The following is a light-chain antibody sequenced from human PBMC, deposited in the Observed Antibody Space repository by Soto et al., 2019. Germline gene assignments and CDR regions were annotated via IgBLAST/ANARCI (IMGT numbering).Light chain of an antibody. CDR2: DAS. CDR3: QQYRSSVT. Sequence: IVVTQSPGTLSLSPGERATLSCRASQSVSSKLAWYQHKSGQAPRLLIFDASSRATGIPDRFSGSGSGTDFTLTINTVEPEDFTLYYCQQYRSSVTLGQGTRLGI. CDR1: QSVSSK. V-gene: IGKV3-20*01. J-gene: IGKJ5*01.